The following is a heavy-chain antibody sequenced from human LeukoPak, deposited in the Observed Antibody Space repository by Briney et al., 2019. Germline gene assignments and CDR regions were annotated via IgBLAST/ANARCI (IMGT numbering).Heavy chain of an antibody. Sequence: SETLSLTCTVSGASISSYYWSWIRQPPGKGLEWIGYIYYSGRTNYTPSLKRRVTISVDTSKNQFSLKLSSVTAADTAVYYCAREVAMAYCDYWGQGTLVTVSS. CDR1: GASISSYY. CDR3: AREVAMAYCDY. V-gene: IGHV4-59*01. CDR2: IYYSGRT. J-gene: IGHJ4*02. D-gene: IGHD5-24*01.